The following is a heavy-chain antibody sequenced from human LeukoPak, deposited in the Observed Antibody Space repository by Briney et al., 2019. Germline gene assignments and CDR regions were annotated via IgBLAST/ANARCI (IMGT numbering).Heavy chain of an antibody. D-gene: IGHD5-24*01. Sequence: PGGSLRLSCAASGFTFDDYGLHWVRQAPGKGLEWVALISGDGVSTYYADSVEGRFTISRDNSKNSLYLQMNSLRPEDTALYYCAKQRYGDGYAMRPDDWGQGTLVTVSS. V-gene: IGHV3-43*02. CDR1: GFTFDDYG. CDR2: ISGDGVST. J-gene: IGHJ4*02. CDR3: AKQRYGDGYAMRPDD.